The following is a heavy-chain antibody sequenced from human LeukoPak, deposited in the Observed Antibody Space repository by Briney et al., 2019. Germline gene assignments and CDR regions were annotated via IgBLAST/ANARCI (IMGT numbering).Heavy chain of an antibody. CDR2: IYSGGST. V-gene: IGHV3-53*01. CDR3: ARDWDYYDSSGISGMDV. Sequence: GGSLRLSCAASGFTVSSNYMSWVRQAPGKGLEWVSVIYSGGSTYYADSVKGRFTISRDNSKNTLYLQMNSLRAEDTAVYYCARDWDYYDSSGISGMDVWGQGTTVTVSS. D-gene: IGHD3-22*01. J-gene: IGHJ6*02. CDR1: GFTVSSNY.